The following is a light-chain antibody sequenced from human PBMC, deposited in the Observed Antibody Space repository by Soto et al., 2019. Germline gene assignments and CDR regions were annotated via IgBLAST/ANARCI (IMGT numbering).Light chain of an antibody. J-gene: IGKJ1*01. V-gene: IGKV4-1*01. CDR2: WAS. CDR3: QQYYSSPTWT. Sequence: DIVMTQSPDSLAVSLGERATINCKSSQSILSNSNNKNYLAWYQQKPGQPPKLLIYWASTRESGVPDRFSGSGSETDFTLTISSLQAEDVAVYYCQQYYSSPTWTFGQGTKVDIK. CDR1: QSILSNSNNKNY.